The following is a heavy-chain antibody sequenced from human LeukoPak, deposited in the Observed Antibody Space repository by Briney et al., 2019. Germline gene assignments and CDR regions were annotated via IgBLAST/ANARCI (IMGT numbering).Heavy chain of an antibody. D-gene: IGHD2-2*01. V-gene: IGHV1-18*01. Sequence: GASVKVSCKASGYTFTSYYINWVRQAPGQGLEWMGWISANNGNTNYPQKFQGRVTMTTDTSTITAYMELRRLRSDDTAVYYCARAMSCSSTRGYYYGMDVWGQGTTVTVSS. J-gene: IGHJ6*02. CDR3: ARAMSCSSTRGYYYGMDV. CDR2: ISANNGNT. CDR1: GYTFTSYY.